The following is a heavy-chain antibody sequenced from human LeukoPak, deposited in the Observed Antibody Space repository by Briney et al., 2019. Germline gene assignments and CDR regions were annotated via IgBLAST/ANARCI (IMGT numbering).Heavy chain of an antibody. D-gene: IGHD6-19*01. J-gene: IGHJ5*02. CDR1: GGSISSYY. Sequence: SETLSLTCTVSGGSISSYYWSWIRQPPGKGLEWIGYIYYSGSTNYNPSLKSRVTISVDTSKNQFSLKLSSVTAADTAAYYCARAVAGTFGWFDPWGQGTLVTVSS. CDR3: ARAVAGTFGWFDP. V-gene: IGHV4-59*01. CDR2: IYYSGST.